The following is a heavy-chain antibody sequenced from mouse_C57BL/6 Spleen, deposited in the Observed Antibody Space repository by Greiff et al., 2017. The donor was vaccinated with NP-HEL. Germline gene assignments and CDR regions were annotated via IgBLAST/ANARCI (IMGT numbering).Heavy chain of an antibody. CDR1: GYTFTDYY. CDR2: INPYNGGT. V-gene: IGHV1-19*01. Sequence: EVQLQQSGPVLVKPGASVKMSCKASGYTFTDYYMNWVKQSHGKSLEWIGVINPYNGGTSYNQKFKGKATLTVDKSSSTAYMELNSLTSEDSAVYYCVPTVVAPYYFDYWGQGTTLTVSS. D-gene: IGHD1-1*01. CDR3: VPTVVAPYYFDY. J-gene: IGHJ2*01.